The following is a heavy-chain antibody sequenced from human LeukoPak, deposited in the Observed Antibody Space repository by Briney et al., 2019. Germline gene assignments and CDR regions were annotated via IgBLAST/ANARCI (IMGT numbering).Heavy chain of an antibody. CDR2: IIPIFGTA. V-gene: IGHV1-69*13. Sequence: ASVKVSCKASGGTFSSYAISWVRQAPGQGLEWMGGIIPIFGTANYAQKFQGRVTITADESTSTAYMELSSLRSEGTAVYYCAREISDFWSGHNYYYGMDVWGQGTTVTVSS. CDR3: AREISDFWSGHNYYYGMDV. J-gene: IGHJ6*02. CDR1: GGTFSSYA. D-gene: IGHD3-3*01.